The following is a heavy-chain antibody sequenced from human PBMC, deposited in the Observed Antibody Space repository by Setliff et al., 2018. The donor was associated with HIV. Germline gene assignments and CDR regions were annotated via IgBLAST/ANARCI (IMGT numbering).Heavy chain of an antibody. CDR3: AKGGQRVGYGSDFDY. J-gene: IGHJ4*02. CDR2: ISNDGSLK. V-gene: IGHV3-30*04. CDR1: GFTFSNYA. D-gene: IGHD6-25*01. Sequence: LSLSCAASGFTFSNYAIHWVRQAPGKGLEWVAVISNDGSLKYYADSVKGRFTISRDNSKNMLYLQMNSLRAEDTAVYYCAKGGQRVGYGSDFDYWGQGTLVTVSS.